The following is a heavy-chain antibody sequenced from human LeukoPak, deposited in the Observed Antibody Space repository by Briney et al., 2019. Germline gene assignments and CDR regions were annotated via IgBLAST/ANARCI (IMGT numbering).Heavy chain of an antibody. CDR1: GYSISSSNW. V-gene: IGHV4-28*05. Sequence: SETLSLTCAVSGYSISSSNWWGWIRQPPGKGLEWIGYIYYSGSIYYNPSLKSRVTMSVDTSKNQFSLRLRSVTAADTAVYYCARLIWFGSTFDIWGQGTMVTVSS. CDR3: ARLIWFGSTFDI. D-gene: IGHD3-10*01. CDR2: IYYSGSI. J-gene: IGHJ3*02.